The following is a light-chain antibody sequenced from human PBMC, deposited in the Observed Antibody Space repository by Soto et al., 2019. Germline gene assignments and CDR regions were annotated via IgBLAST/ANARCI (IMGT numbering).Light chain of an antibody. CDR1: QSVGTR. J-gene: IGKJ5*01. CDR3: QHYQSGHPIT. V-gene: IGKV3-20*01. Sequence: PGERATLSCRAAQSVGTRLAWYQHKTGQAPRLLISGASSRATGIPDRFTGSGSETSFTLTISRLEPEDFALYYCQHYQSGHPITFGQGTRLEIK. CDR2: GAS.